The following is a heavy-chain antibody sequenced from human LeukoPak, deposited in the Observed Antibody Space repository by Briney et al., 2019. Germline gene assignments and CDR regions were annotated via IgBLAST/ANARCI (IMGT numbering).Heavy chain of an antibody. J-gene: IGHJ4*02. CDR3: AIGMMAAGTFDR. CDR1: GYTFTAYY. CDR2: INPNNGDT. Sequence: ASVKVSCKTSGYTFTAYYLQWVRQAPGQGLEWMGRINPNNGDTNCAQNFQGRVTMTRDTSISTAYMEMTSLTSDDTAVYWCAIGMMAAGTFDRWGQGTLVTVSS. V-gene: IGHV1-2*06. D-gene: IGHD6-13*01.